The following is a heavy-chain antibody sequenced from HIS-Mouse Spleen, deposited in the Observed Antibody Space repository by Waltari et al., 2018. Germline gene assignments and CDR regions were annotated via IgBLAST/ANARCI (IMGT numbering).Heavy chain of an antibody. CDR2: IYYSGST. CDR3: AREIPYSSSWYDWYFDL. D-gene: IGHD6-13*01. Sequence: QLQLQESGPGLVKPSETLSLPCTVSGGSISSSSYYCGWIRQPPGKGLRWIGSIYYSGSTYYNPSLKSRVTISVDTSKNQFSLKLSSVTAADTAVYYCAREIPYSSSWYDWYFDLWGRGTLVTVSS. J-gene: IGHJ2*01. V-gene: IGHV4-39*07. CDR1: GGSISSSSYY.